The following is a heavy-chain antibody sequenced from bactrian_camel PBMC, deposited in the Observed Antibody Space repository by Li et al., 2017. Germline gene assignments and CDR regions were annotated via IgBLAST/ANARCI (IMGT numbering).Heavy chain of an antibody. Sequence: QVQLVESGGGSVQAGGSLSLSCVASEETYCMGWIRQAPDEEREGVALIHMTGTGTTYYAESVKGRFTISRDGAANTVYLQMSGLKAEDTAMYYCAADRSAWHNACSLQARHSYRYWGQGTQVTVS. J-gene: IGHJ4*01. CDR2: IHMTGTGTT. V-gene: IGHV3-3*01. CDR3: AADRSAWHNACSLQARHSYRY. D-gene: IGHD1*01. CDR1: EETYC.